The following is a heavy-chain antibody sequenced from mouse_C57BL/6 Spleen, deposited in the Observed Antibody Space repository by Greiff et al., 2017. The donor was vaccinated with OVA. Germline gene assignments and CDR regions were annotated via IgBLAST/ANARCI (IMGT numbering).Heavy chain of an antibody. CDR3: ARSSYDRYYAMDY. CDR1: GYAFSSYW. Sequence: QVQLQQSGAELVKPGASVKISCKASGYAFSSYWMNWVKQRPGKGLEWIGQIYPGDGDTNYNGKFKGKATLTADKSSSTAYMQLSSLTSEDSAVYFCARSSYDRYYAMDYWGQGTSVTVSS. D-gene: IGHD1-1*01. V-gene: IGHV1-80*01. CDR2: IYPGDGDT. J-gene: IGHJ4*01.